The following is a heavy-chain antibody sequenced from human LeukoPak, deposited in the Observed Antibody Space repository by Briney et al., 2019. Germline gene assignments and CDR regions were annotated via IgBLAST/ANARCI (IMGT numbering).Heavy chain of an antibody. CDR2: ISAYNGNT. D-gene: IGHD1-1*01. CDR1: GYTFTSYG. V-gene: IGHV1-18*01. Sequence: VASVKVSCKASGYTFTSYGISWVRQAPGQGLEWMGWISAYNGNTNYAQKLQGRVTMTTDTSTSTAYMELRSLRSDDTAVYYCASAWGPTLERSFDYWGQRTLVTVSS. CDR3: ASAWGPTLERSFDY. J-gene: IGHJ4*02.